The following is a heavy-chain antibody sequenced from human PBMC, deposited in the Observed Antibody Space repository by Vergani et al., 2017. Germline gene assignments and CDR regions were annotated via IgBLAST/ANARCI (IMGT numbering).Heavy chain of an antibody. Sequence: QEQLVESGGGVVQPGGSLRLSCAASGFTFSGFGMHWVRQPPGKGLEWVAFIRYDGGKTYYSDSVKGRLTISRDNSKSTLFLQVNSLRVEDTAVYYCVKGDGKYSGDIWGQGTLVIVSS. D-gene: IGHD1-26*01. J-gene: IGHJ4*02. V-gene: IGHV3-30*02. CDR2: IRYDGGKT. CDR3: VKGDGKYSGDI. CDR1: GFTFSGFG.